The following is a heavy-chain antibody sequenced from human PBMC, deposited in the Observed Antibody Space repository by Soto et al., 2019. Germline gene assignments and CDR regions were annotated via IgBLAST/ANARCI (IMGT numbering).Heavy chain of an antibody. Sequence: QVQLVQSGAEVKKPGSSVRISCAASGATFNDYTFTWVRRAPGQGLEWMGRANPLLDASNYAEKFQDRVTLTAGSSTTTVYMEVCGMKSEDSAIYYCASGKSQMTQDRMGFYYYMDVWRKGTTVTVSS. J-gene: IGHJ6*03. V-gene: IGHV1-69*08. D-gene: IGHD2-15*01. CDR3: ASGKSQMTQDRMGFYYYMDV. CDR1: GATFNDYT. CDR2: ANPLLDAS.